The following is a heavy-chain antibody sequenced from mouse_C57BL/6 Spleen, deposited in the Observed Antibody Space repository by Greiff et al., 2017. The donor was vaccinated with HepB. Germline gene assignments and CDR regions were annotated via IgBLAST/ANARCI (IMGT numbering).Heavy chain of an antibody. V-gene: IGHV5-17*01. Sequence: DVKLVESGGGLVKPGGSLKLSCAASGFTFSDYGMHWVRQAPEKGLEWVAYISSGSSTIYYADTVKGRFTISRDNAKNTLFLQMTSLRSEDTAMYYCARPIYYGSSPFAYWGQGTLVTVSA. CDR3: ARPIYYGSSPFAY. CDR2: ISSGSSTI. CDR1: GFTFSDYG. J-gene: IGHJ3*01. D-gene: IGHD1-1*01.